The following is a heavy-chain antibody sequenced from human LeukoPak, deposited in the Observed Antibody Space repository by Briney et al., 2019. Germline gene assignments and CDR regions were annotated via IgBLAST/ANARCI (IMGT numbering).Heavy chain of an antibody. V-gene: IGHV1-18*01. CDR1: GYTFTSYG. D-gene: IGHD3-10*01. Sequence: GASVKVSCKASGYTFTSYGISWVRQAPGQGLELMGWISAYNGNTNYAQKLQGRVTMTTDTSTSTAYMELRSLRSDDTAVYYCARDVLYGSGSYGVDNWFDPWGQGTLVTVSS. J-gene: IGHJ5*02. CDR2: ISAYNGNT. CDR3: ARDVLYGSGSYGVDNWFDP.